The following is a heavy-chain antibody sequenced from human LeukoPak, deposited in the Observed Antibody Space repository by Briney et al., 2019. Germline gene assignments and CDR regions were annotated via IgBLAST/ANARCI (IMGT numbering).Heavy chain of an antibody. CDR1: GYTVTGYY. D-gene: IGHD2-2*02. Sequence: ASVKVSCKASGYTVTGYYMHWVRQAPGQGLEWMGWINPNSGGTNYAQKFQGRVTMTRDTSISTAYMELSRLRSDGTAVYYCASDCSSTSCYTPYYYYYYMDVWGKGTTVTVSS. CDR3: ASDCSSTSCYTPYYYYYYMDV. J-gene: IGHJ6*03. V-gene: IGHV1-2*02. CDR2: INPNSGGT.